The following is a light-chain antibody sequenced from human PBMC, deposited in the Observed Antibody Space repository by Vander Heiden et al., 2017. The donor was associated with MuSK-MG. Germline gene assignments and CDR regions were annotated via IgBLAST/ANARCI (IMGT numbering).Light chain of an antibody. V-gene: IGLV3-25*03. CDR2: RDT. J-gene: IGLJ1*01. CDR3: QSTDSSDTYV. Sequence: YELTQPLSVSVSPGQTARITCSGAALAKESAFWYQLQPGQAPVLIISRDTERPSGIPERFSGSSSGTTVTLTISGVQAEDEADYFCQSTDSSDTYVFGTGTTVTVL. CDR1: ALAKES.